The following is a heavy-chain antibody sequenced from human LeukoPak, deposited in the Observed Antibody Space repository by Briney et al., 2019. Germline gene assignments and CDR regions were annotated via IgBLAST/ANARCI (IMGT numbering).Heavy chain of an antibody. CDR2: ISGSGGST. CDR1: GFTFNNYA. D-gene: IGHD2-15*01. J-gene: IGHJ3*02. V-gene: IGHV3-23*01. CDR3: AKDRTDCSGGSCYSADAFDI. Sequence: GGSLRLSCAASGFTFNNYAMNWVRQAPGKGLEWVSAISGSGGSTYYADSVKGRFTISRDNSKNTLYLQMNSLRAEDTAVYYCAKDRTDCSGGSCYSADAFDIWGQGTMVTVSS.